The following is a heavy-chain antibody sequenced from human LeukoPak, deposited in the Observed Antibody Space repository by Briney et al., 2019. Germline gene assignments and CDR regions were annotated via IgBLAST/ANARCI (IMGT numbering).Heavy chain of an antibody. V-gene: IGHV3-21*03. CDR3: VRPGINDYGGNFDY. Sequence: GGSLRLSCVASGFPFSGYSMNWVRQAPGKGLEWVSSISRDSITYTYYADSVKGRFTISRDNTKDSLYLQMNSLRAEDTAVYYCVRPGINDYGGNFDYWGQGALVTVSS. CDR1: GFPFSGYS. D-gene: IGHD4-23*01. J-gene: IGHJ4*02. CDR2: ISRDSITYT.